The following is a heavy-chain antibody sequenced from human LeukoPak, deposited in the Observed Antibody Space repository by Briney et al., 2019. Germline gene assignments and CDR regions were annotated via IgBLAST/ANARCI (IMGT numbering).Heavy chain of an antibody. J-gene: IGHJ6*03. CDR2: IYYSGST. Sequence: PSETLSLTCTVSGGSISSYYWSWIRQPPGKGLEWIGYIYYSGSTNYNPSLKSRVTISVDTSKNRFSLKLSSVTAADTAVCYCVAAGTNYYYYYMDVWGKGTTVTVSS. CDR1: GGSISSYY. V-gene: IGHV4-59*01. D-gene: IGHD6-13*01. CDR3: VAAGTNYYYYYMDV.